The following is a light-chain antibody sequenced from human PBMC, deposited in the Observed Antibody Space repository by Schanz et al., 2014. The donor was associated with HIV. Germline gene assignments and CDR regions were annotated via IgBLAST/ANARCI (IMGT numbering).Light chain of an antibody. CDR3: GTWDTSLSAWV. CDR2: ADY. V-gene: IGLV1-51*01. J-gene: IGLJ3*02. CDR1: ALNLGHNF. Sequence: QSLLTQPPSVSAAPGQRVTISCSGGALNLGHNFVSWYQQFPGTAPKLLIFADYQRPSEIPDRISGSKSGTSATLGITELQTEDEADYFCGTWDTSLSAWVFGGGTKLTVL.